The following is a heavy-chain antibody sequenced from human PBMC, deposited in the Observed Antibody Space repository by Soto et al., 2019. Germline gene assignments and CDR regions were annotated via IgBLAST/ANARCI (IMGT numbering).Heavy chain of an antibody. CDR1: GGTFSSYA. V-gene: IGHV1-69*01. CDR3: ARVGYCSSTSCSGGYYYNGMDV. D-gene: IGHD2-2*01. CDR2: IIPIFGTA. Sequence: QVQLVQSGAEVKKPGSSVKVSCKASGGTFSSYAISWVRQAPGQGLEWMGGIIPIFGTANYAQKFQGRVTITADESTSTAYIELSSLRSEDTAVYYCARVGYCSSTSCSGGYYYNGMDVWGQGTTVTVSS. J-gene: IGHJ6*02.